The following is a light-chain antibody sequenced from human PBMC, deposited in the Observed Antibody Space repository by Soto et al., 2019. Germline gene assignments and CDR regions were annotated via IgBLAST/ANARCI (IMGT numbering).Light chain of an antibody. V-gene: IGLV2-14*01. CDR2: DVS. CDR3: SSYPSSLV. Sequence: QSALTQPASVSGSPGQSITISCTGTSSDVGGYNYVSWYQQHPGKAPKLRIYDVSNRPSGVSDRFSGSKSGNTASLTISGLQAEDEADYYCSSYPSSLVFGGGTKLTVL. J-gene: IGLJ2*01. CDR1: SSDVGGYNY.